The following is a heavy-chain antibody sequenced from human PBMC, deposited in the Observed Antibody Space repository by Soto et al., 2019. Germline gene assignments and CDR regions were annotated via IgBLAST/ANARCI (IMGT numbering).Heavy chain of an antibody. CDR3: GRGSDYTSSFDY. CDR1: GGSFTGYT. CDR2: INHSGTT. Sequence: PSETLSLTCGVYGGSFTGYTWIWIRQPPGKGLEWIGEINHSGTTNHNPSLKSRVIISVDTSKKQFSLRLTSVTAADTAVYYCGRGSDYTSSFDYWGQGTLVTVSS. V-gene: IGHV4-34*01. D-gene: IGHD3-16*01. J-gene: IGHJ4*02.